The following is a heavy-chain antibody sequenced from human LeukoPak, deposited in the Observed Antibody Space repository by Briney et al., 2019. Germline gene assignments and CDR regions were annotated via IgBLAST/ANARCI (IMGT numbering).Heavy chain of an antibody. D-gene: IGHD5-18*01. CDR3: AKVRVDTAMVDAFDI. V-gene: IGHV3-30*02. CDR2: ISFDGSSK. J-gene: IGHJ3*02. CDR1: GLRFSNYG. Sequence: PGGSLRLSCAASGLRFSNYGMHWVRQAPGKGLEWVAFISFDGSSKYFADSVKGRFIISRDNFQNTLILQMNNLKVEDTAVYYCAKVRVDTAMVDAFDIWGQGTRVVVSS.